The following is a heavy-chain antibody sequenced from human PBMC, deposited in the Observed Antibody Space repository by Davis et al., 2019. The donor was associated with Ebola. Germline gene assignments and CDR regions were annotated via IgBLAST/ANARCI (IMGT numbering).Heavy chain of an antibody. V-gene: IGHV4-59*01. D-gene: IGHD3-10*01. CDR1: GGSISSYY. J-gene: IGHJ4*02. CDR2: IYYSGST. CDR3: AISSGWGGVRFDY. Sequence: PSETLSLTCTVSGGSISSYYWSWIRQPPGKGLEWIGYIYYSGSTNYNPSLKSRVTISVDTSKNQFSLKLSSVTAADTAVYYCAISSGWGGVRFDYWGQGTLVTVSS.